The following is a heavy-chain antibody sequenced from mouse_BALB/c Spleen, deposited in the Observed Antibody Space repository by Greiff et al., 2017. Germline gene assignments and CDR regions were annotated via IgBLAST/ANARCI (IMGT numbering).Heavy chain of an antibody. J-gene: IGHJ4*01. D-gene: IGHD1-1*02. CDR2: ISSGGSYT. CDR3: TREDGSYAMDY. Sequence: DVKLVESGGGLVKPGGSLKLSCAASGFTFSSYTMSWVRQTPEKRLEWVATISSGGSYTYYPDSVKGRFTISRDNAKNTLYLQMSSLKSEDTAMYYCTREDGSYAMDYWGQGTSVTVSS. CDR1: GFTFSSYT. V-gene: IGHV5-6-4*01.